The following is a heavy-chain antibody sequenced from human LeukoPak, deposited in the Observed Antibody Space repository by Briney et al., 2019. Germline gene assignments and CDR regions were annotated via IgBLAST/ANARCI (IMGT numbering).Heavy chain of an antibody. CDR2: ISSSSSYI. CDR1: GFTFSSYS. Sequence: GGSLRLSCAASGFTFSSYSMNWVRQAPGKGLEWVSSISSSSSYIYYADSVKGRFTISRGNAKNSLYLQMNSLRAEDTAVYYCASSWELLRVSDAFDIWGQGTMVTVSS. J-gene: IGHJ3*02. CDR3: ASSWELLRVSDAFDI. V-gene: IGHV3-21*01. D-gene: IGHD1-26*01.